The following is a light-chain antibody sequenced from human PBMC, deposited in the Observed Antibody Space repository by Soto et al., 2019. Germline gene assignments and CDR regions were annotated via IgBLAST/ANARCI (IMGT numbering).Light chain of an antibody. CDR1: QSVSSTL. V-gene: IGKV3-20*01. CDR3: QHYGDSSWT. Sequence: ELVLTQSPVALSLSSGERATLSCRASQSVSSTLLTWYQQKPGQAPRLLIYGVSSRATSIPDRFSGSGSGTDFTLTISRVEPEDFAGYFCQHYGDSSWTCGQGSRVEIK. J-gene: IGKJ1*01. CDR2: GVS.